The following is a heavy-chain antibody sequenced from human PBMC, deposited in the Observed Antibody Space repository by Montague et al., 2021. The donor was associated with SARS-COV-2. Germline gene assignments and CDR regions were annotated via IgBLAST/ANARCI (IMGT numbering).Heavy chain of an antibody. CDR1: GGSISSYY. CDR3: ARASVARKVLDY. J-gene: IGHJ4*02. D-gene: IGHD6-19*01. Sequence: SETLSLTCTVSGGSISSYYWSWIRQPPGKGLEWIGYIYYSGSTNYNPSLKSRVTISVDTSKNQFSLKLSSVTAADTAVYYCARASVARKVLDYWGQGTLVTVFS. V-gene: IGHV4-59*01. CDR2: IYYSGST.